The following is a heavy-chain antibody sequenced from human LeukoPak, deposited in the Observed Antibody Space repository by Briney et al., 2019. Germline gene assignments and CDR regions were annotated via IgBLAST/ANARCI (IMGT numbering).Heavy chain of an antibody. CDR1: GVSFSGYS. Sequence: GGSLRLSCAASGVSFSGYSMNWVRQAPGKGLEWVSSISSSSSYIYYADSVKGRFTISRESAKNSLYLQMNSLRAEETAVDYCARLGGDAFDIWGQGTMVTVSS. CDR3: ARLGGDAFDI. V-gene: IGHV3-21*01. J-gene: IGHJ3*02. CDR2: ISSSSSYI. D-gene: IGHD3-10*01.